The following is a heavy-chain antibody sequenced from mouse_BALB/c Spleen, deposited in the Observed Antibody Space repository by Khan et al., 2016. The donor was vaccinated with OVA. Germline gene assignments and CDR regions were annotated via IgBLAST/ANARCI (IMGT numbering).Heavy chain of an antibody. CDR3: ASPSYDPHFIEV. CDR1: GFNIKDTY. V-gene: IGHV14-3*02. Sequence: EVELVESGAELVKPGASVRLSCTASGFNIKDTYIHWVKQRPEQGLEWIGRIAPANGNTKYDPKFQDKATITSDTSSNTSYLQLSSLTSEDTAVYYCASPSYDPHFIEVWGAGTTVTVSS. CDR2: IAPANGNT. D-gene: IGHD2-3*01. J-gene: IGHJ1*01.